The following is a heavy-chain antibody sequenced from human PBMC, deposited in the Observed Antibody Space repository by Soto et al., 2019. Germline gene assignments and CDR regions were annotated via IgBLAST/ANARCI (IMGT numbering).Heavy chain of an antibody. CDR1: GITFTNAW. Sequence: EVQLVESGGDLVKPGGCLRLSCAASGITFTNAWMSWVHQAPGKGLEWVGRIKNKADGGTTDYAAPVRGRFTISRDDSKDTLFLQMSSLEIEDTAVYYCTTDPGYYPDFWGQGTLVTVSS. J-gene: IGHJ4*02. D-gene: IGHD4-17*01. V-gene: IGHV3-15*01. CDR2: IKNKADGGTT. CDR3: TTDPGYYPDF.